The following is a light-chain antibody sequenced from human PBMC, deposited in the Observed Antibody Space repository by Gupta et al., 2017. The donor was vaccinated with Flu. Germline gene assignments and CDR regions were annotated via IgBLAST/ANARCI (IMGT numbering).Light chain of an antibody. Sequence: ETVLTQSPAILSLSPGERATLSCRASQSVDSHLVWYQQKPGQAPRLLIFDASNRATGIPARFSGSGSGTDFTLTISSLEPEDFAVYYCQQRSNWPPALTCGGGTRVEIK. V-gene: IGKV3-11*01. J-gene: IGKJ4*01. CDR2: DAS. CDR1: QSVDSH. CDR3: QQRSNWPPALT.